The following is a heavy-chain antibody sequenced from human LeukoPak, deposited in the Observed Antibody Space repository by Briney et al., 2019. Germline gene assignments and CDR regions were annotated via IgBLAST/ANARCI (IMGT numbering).Heavy chain of an antibody. V-gene: IGHV4-61*02. Sequence: PSETLSLTCTVSGGSISSGSYYWSWIRQPAGKGLEWIGRIYTSGSTNYNPSLKSRVTISVDTSKNQFSLKLSSVTAADTAVYYCARGSGTVVTPVYWGQGTLVTVS. CDR2: IYTSGST. J-gene: IGHJ4*02. CDR1: GGSISSGSYY. CDR3: ARGSGTVVTPVY. D-gene: IGHD4-23*01.